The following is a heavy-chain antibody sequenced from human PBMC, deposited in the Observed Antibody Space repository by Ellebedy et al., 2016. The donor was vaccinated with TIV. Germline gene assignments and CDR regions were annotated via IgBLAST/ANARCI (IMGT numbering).Heavy chain of an antibody. CDR3: ARDDVVVVTAIRDYYYYGMDA. Sequence: SETLSLXXAVSGGSISSSNWWSWVRQPPGKGLEWIGEIYHSGSTNYNPSLKSRVTISVDKSKNQFSLKLSSVTAADTAVYYCARDDVVVVTAIRDYYYYGMDAWGQGTTVTVSS. CDR2: IYHSGST. J-gene: IGHJ6*02. D-gene: IGHD2-21*02. V-gene: IGHV4-4*02. CDR1: GGSISSSNW.